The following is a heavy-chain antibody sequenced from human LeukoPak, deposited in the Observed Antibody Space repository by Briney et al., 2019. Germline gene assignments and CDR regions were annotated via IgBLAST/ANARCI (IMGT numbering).Heavy chain of an antibody. V-gene: IGHV4-4*07. J-gene: IGHJ6*03. CDR2: IYTSGST. D-gene: IGHD2-2*01. CDR1: GGSIISYY. CDR3: ARDRVVVPAAGRDYYYMDV. Sequence: SETLSLTCTVSGGSIISYYWSWIRQPAGKGLERIGRIYTSGSTNYNPSLKSRVTMSVDTSKNQFSLKLSSVTAADTAVYYCARDRVVVPAAGRDYYYMDVWGKGTTVTVSS.